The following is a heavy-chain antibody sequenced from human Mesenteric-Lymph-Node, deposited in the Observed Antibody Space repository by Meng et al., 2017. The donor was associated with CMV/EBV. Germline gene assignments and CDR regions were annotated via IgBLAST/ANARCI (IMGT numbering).Heavy chain of an antibody. D-gene: IGHD1-26*01. V-gene: IGHV3-7*01. CDR3: ARGVRSPSY. J-gene: IGHJ4*02. Sequence: LRLSCAVSSYIFSTCGRAGARQAPGRGLEWVASIKEDGSEEDYVESVKGRFTISRDNARNSLYLQMSSLRAEDTAVYYCARGVRSPSYWGQGILVTVSS. CDR2: IKEDGSEE. CDR1: SYIFSTCG.